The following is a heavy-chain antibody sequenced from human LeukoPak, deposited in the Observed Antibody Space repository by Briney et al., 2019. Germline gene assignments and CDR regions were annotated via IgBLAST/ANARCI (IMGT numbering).Heavy chain of an antibody. Sequence: GGSLRLSCAASGITFSSYAMSWVRQAPGKGPEWVSGINTSGGSTYYADSVKGRFSISRDNSKNTLYLQMNSLRADDTAVYYCAKSLRYYDYWGQGTLVTVSS. D-gene: IGHD5/OR15-5a*01. CDR1: GITFSSYA. CDR3: AKSLRYYDY. J-gene: IGHJ4*02. CDR2: INTSGGST. V-gene: IGHV3-23*01.